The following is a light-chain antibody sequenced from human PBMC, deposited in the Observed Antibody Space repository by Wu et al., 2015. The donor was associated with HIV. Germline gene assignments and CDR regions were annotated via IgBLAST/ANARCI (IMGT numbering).Light chain of an antibody. V-gene: IGKV3-20*01. CDR3: QQYGSSPPRT. CDR1: QSVSNSH. Sequence: EIVLTQSPGTLSLSPGERATLSCRASQSVSNSHLAWYQQKFGQAPRLLIYDASNRATGIPDRFSGSGSGTDFTLTISRLEPEDFAVYYCQQYGSSPPRTFGQGTKVEIK. J-gene: IGKJ1*01. CDR2: DAS.